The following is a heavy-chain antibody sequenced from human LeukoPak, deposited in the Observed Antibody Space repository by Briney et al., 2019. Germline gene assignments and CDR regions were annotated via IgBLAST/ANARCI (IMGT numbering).Heavy chain of an antibody. CDR1: GFTFSSYA. D-gene: IGHD3-9*01. CDR2: ISYDGSNK. V-gene: IGHV3-30-3*01. Sequence: HAGGSLRLSCAASGFTFSSYAMHWVRQAPGKGLEWVAVISYDGSNKYYADSVKGRFTISRDNSKNTLYLQMNSLRAEDTAVYYCAKDLNILTGYYTEAFDIWGQGTMVTVSS. CDR3: AKDLNILTGYYTEAFDI. J-gene: IGHJ3*02.